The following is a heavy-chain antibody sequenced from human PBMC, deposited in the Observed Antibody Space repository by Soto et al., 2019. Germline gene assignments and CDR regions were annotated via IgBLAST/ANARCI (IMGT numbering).Heavy chain of an antibody. Sequence: ISLTCSISGDSISSNSAAWNWIRQSPSRGLELLGRTYYRSKWYNDYAESVKRRITINPDTSKNQFSLHLNSVTPEDTAVYYCARDPPAVPSALDYWGQRALLTVSS. CDR3: ARDPPAVPSALDY. J-gene: IGHJ4*01. D-gene: IGHD6-19*01. CDR2: TYYRSKWYN. V-gene: IGHV6-1*01. CDR1: GDSISSNSAA.